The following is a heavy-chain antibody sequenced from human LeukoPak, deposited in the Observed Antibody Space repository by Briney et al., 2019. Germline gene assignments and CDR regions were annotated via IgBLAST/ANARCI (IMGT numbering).Heavy chain of an antibody. CDR2: ISGSGNTI. J-gene: IGHJ4*02. D-gene: IGHD3-10*01. CDR3: ARDLGSY. V-gene: IGHV3-48*03. CDR1: GFTFSSYE. Sequence: GGSLRLSCAASGFTFSSYEINWVRQAPGKGLEWISYISGSGNTIYYADSVKGRFTISRDNAKNSLCLQMNSLRAEDTAVYYCARDLGSYWGQGTLVTVSS.